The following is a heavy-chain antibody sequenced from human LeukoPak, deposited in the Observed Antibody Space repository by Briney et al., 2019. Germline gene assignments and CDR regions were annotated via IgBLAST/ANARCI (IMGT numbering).Heavy chain of an antibody. V-gene: IGHV5-51*01. CDR1: GYLFTNYW. D-gene: IGHD3-22*01. CDR3: ARLYYYDSSHYYGHY. J-gene: IGHJ4*02. Sequence: GEALKISCKGSGYLFTNYWIAWVRPMPGKGLEWMGLIYPGDSYNTYSPSFQGRVTISADKSITTAYLQWSSLEASDTAMYYCARLYYYDSSHYYGHYWGQGTLVTVSS. CDR2: IYPGDSYN.